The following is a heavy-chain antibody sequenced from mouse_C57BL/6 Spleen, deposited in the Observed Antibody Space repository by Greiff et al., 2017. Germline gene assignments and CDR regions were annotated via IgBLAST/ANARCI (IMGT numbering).Heavy chain of an antibody. CDR1: GYTFTDYY. V-gene: IGHV1-19*01. CDR2: INPYNGGT. D-gene: IGHD2-12*01. CDR3: AGLLPWYFDV. Sequence: EVQLQQSGPVLVKPGASVKMSCKASGYTFTDYYMNWVKQSHGKSLEWIGVINPYNGGTSYNQKFKGKATLTVDKSSSTDYMELNSLTSEDPAVYYCAGLLPWYFDVWGTGTTVTVSS. J-gene: IGHJ1*03.